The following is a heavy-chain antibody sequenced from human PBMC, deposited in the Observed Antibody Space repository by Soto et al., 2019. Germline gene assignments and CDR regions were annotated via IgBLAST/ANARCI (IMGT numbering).Heavy chain of an antibody. V-gene: IGHV1-69*12. CDR2: IIPIFGTA. J-gene: IGHJ6*02. CDR1: GGTFSSYA. CDR3: AKNPETYYSGMDV. Sequence: QVQLVQSGAEVKKPGSSVKVSCKASGGTFSSYAISWVRQAPGQGLEWMGGIIPIFGTANYAQKFQGRVTITADESTTTAYKELSSLRSENTPVYYCAKNPETYYSGMDVWGQGPTVTVSS.